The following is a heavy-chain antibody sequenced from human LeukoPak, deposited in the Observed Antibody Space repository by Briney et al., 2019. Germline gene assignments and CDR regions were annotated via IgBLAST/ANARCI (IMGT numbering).Heavy chain of an antibody. CDR1: GFSFSSYE. V-gene: IGHV3-48*03. J-gene: IGHJ4*02. CDR3: SSQYSSSSVVDY. CDR2: ISSSGDIM. D-gene: IGHD6-6*01. Sequence: GGSLRLSCAASGFSFSSYEMNWVRQAPGKGLEWVLYISSSGDIMYSADSVKGRFTISRDNAKNSLYLQMNSLRAEDTAIYYCSSQYSSSSVVDYWGQGTLVTVSS.